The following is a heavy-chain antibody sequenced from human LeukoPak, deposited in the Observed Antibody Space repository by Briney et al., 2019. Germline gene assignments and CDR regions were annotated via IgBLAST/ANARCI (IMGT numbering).Heavy chain of an antibody. J-gene: IGHJ3*02. V-gene: IGHV4-59*01. D-gene: IGHD3-3*01. Sequence: SETLSLTCAVYGGSFSGYYWSWIRQPPGKGLEWIGYIYYSGSTNYNPSLKSRVTISVDTSKNQFSLKLSSVTAADTAVYYCARAYYDFWSGYLPAFDIWGQGTMVTVSS. CDR1: GGSFSGYY. CDR2: IYYSGST. CDR3: ARAYYDFWSGYLPAFDI.